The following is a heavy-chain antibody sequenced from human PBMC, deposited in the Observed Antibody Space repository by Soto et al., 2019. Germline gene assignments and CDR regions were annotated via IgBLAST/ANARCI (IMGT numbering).Heavy chain of an antibody. V-gene: IGHV1-69*12. CDR3: ARGGGWVQCGSVDY. D-gene: IGHD1-1*01. J-gene: IGHJ4*02. Sequence: QVQLVQSGAEVKKPGSSVKVSCKASGGTFSSYAISWVGQAPGQGLEWMGGIIPIFGTANYAQKFQGRVTISADESTSAAYMELSSMRSQETAVYYCARGGGWVQCGSVDYWGQGTLVTVSS. CDR1: GGTFSSYA. CDR2: IIPIFGTA.